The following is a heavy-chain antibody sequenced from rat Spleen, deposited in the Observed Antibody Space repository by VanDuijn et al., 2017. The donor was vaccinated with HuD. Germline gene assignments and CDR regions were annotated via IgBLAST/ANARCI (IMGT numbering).Heavy chain of an antibody. CDR2: ITYEGSST. V-gene: IGHV5-22*01. D-gene: IGHD1-11*01. J-gene: IGHJ2*01. Sequence: EVQLVESGGGLVQPGRSLKLSCAASGFTFSNYYMAWVRQTPKKGLEWVASITYEGSSTYYGDSVKGRFTISRDNAKNTLFLQMNSPTSEDTATYYCTRAVTTEGIPYFDYWGQGVMVTVSS. CDR1: GFTFSNYY. CDR3: TRAVTTEGIPYFDY.